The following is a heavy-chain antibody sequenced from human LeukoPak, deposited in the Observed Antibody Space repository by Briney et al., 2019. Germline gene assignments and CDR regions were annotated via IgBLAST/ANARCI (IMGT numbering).Heavy chain of an antibody. D-gene: IGHD6-6*01. V-gene: IGHV3-7*01. CDR2: IKQDGSEK. J-gene: IGHJ4*02. CDR3: AREAARPVLALGY. Sequence: PGGSLRLSCAASGFTFSSYWMSWVRQAPGKGLEWVANIKQDGSEKYYVDSVKGRFTISRDNAKNSLYLQMNSLRAEDTAVYYCAREAARPVLALGYWGQGTLVTVSS. CDR1: GFTFSSYW.